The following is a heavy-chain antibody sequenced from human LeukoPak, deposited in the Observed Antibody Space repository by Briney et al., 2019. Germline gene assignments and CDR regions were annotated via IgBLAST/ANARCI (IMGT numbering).Heavy chain of an antibody. CDR1: GFTFSNAW. CDR2: IKSKTDGGTT. V-gene: IGHV3-15*01. CDR3: ATPGRIPEAANWFDP. Sequence: GGSLRLSCAASGFTFSNAWMSWVRQAPGKGLEWVGRIKSKTDGGTTDYAAPVKGRFTISRDDSENTLYLQMNSLKTEDTAVYYCATPGRIPEAANWFDPWGQGTLVTVSS. J-gene: IGHJ5*02. D-gene: IGHD6-13*01.